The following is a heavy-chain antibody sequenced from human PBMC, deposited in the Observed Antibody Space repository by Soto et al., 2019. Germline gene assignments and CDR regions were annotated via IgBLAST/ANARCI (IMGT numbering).Heavy chain of an antibody. V-gene: IGHV3-7*01. Sequence: EVQLVESGGGLVQPGGSLRLSCAASGFNLNNYWMTWVRQAPGKGLEWVANIKLDGSEKYYVDSVKGRFTISRDTAKNSLYLQMNNLGVEDTAMYYCARRRGSYSHDYWGQGTLVSVSS. CDR1: GFNLNNYW. CDR3: ARRRGSYSHDY. J-gene: IGHJ4*02. D-gene: IGHD6-13*01. CDR2: IKLDGSEK.